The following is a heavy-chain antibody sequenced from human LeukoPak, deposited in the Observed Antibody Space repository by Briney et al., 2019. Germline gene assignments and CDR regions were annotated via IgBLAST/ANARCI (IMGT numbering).Heavy chain of an antibody. V-gene: IGHV3-74*01. CDR1: AFTFGSYW. D-gene: IGHD6-13*01. Sequence: PGGSLRLSCAASAFTFGSYWMHWARQAPGKGPVWVSSMNSDGSSTTYADSVKGRFTISRDNAKNTLYLQMNSLRVEDTAVYYCARGSKYSSSWYVDYWGQGTLVTVSS. J-gene: IGHJ4*02. CDR2: MNSDGSST. CDR3: ARGSKYSSSWYVDY.